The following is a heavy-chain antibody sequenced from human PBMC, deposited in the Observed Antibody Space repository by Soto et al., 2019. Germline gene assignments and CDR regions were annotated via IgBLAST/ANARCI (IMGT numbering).Heavy chain of an antibody. Sequence: GGSLRLSCAASGFTFSSYAMSWVRQAPGKGLGWVSAISSSGVSTFYADSVKGRFTISRDNSRNTLYLQMNSLRAEDTAIYYCAKKVPGSNPLDSWGQGALVTVSS. J-gene: IGHJ4*02. V-gene: IGHV3-23*01. D-gene: IGHD1-1*01. CDR3: AKKVPGSNPLDS. CDR1: GFTFSSYA. CDR2: ISSSGVST.